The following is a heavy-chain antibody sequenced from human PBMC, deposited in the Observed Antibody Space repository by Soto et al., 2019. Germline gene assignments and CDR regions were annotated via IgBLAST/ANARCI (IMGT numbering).Heavy chain of an antibody. CDR2: MHYTGFS. J-gene: IGHJ6*01. CDR3: TRDSPPPPYFSYNGMDV. V-gene: IGHV4-59*02. Sequence: PSETLSLTCSFSGDSVTSHYLTWIRQSPEMGLEWIGYMHYTGFSHYNPSLKSRLTISVDRSKNQFTLQLASVTVADTAICYCTRDSPPPPYFSYNGMDVWGQGTTVTVSS. CDR1: GDSVTSHY. D-gene: IGHD1-26*01.